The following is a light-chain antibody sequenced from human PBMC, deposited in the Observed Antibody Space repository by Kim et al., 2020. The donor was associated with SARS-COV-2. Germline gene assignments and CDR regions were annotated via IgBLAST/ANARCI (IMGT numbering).Light chain of an antibody. CDR3: NSYLSTTSLGV. Sequence: LTQPASLSGSPGQSITISCTGISNDIGGYRFVSWYQHHPGKAPKLIIYDVNKRPSGVSDRFSASKSGNTASLTISALQAEDEADYYCNSYLSTTSLGVFGGGTQLTVL. CDR2: DVN. V-gene: IGLV2-14*03. CDR1: SNDIGGYRF. J-gene: IGLJ3*02.